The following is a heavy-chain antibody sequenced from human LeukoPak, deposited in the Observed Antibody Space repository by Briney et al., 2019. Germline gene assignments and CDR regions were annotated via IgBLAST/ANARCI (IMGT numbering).Heavy chain of an antibody. J-gene: IGHJ4*02. Sequence: GGSLRLSCAVSGFSVSGYWMTWVRQAPGKGLVWVSHIHSDGSSTSYADSVQGRFTISRDNAKNTLYLQMNSLRAEDTAVYYCARHNYGYDYWGQGTLVTVSS. CDR1: GFSVSGYW. V-gene: IGHV3-74*01. D-gene: IGHD3-10*01. CDR2: IHSDGSST. CDR3: ARHNYGYDY.